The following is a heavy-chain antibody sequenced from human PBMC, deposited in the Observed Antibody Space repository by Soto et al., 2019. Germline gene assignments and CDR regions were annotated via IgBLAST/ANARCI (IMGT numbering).Heavy chain of an antibody. CDR2: IIPIFGTA. D-gene: IGHD2-2*02. V-gene: IGHV1-69*01. CDR3: ASGIVVVPAAIVYYYYGMDV. Sequence: QVQLVQSGAEVKKPGSSVKVSCKASGGTFSSYAISWVRQAPGEGLEWMGGIIPIFGTANYAQKFHGRVTITADESTSTAYMELSSLRPEDTAVYYCASGIVVVPAAIVYYYYGMDVWGQGTTVTVS. CDR1: GGTFSSYA. J-gene: IGHJ6*02.